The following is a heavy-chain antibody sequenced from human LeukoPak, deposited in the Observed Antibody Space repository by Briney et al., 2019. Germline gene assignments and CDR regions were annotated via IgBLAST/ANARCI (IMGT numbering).Heavy chain of an antibody. D-gene: IGHD4-17*01. CDR2: ISSSSSYI. J-gene: IGHJ5*02. V-gene: IGHV3-21*01. CDR1: GFTFSSYS. Sequence: GGSLRLSCAASGFTFSSYSMNWVRQAPGKGLEWVSSISSSSSYIYYADSVKGRFTISRDNAKNSLYLQMNSLRAEDTAVYYCARGSILNDDYGDYLNWFDPWGQGTLVTVSS. CDR3: ARGSILNDDYGDYLNWFDP.